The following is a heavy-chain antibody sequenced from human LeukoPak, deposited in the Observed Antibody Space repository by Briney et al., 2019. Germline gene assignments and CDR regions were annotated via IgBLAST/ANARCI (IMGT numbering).Heavy chain of an antibody. D-gene: IGHD2-2*01. CDR2: IIPIFGTA. J-gene: IGHJ4*02. CDR1: GGTFSSYA. CDR3: ATGGFIVPAAFGN. Sequence: SVKVSCKASGGTFSSYAISWVRQAPGQGLEWMGGIIPIFGTANYAQKFQGRVTITTDESTSTAYMELSSLRSEDTAVYYCATGGFIVPAAFGNWGQGTLVTVSS. V-gene: IGHV1-69*05.